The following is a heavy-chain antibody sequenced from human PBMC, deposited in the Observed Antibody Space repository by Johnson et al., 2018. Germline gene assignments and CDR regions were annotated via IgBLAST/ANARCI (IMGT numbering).Heavy chain of an antibody. CDR3: TRHDDYCDLPFDY. D-gene: IGHD4/OR15-4a*01. CDR1: GFTFSGSA. J-gene: IGHJ4*01. Sequence: VQLVESGGGLVQPGGSLKLSCAASGFTFSGSALHWVRQASGKGLEWVGRIRSKPNNYATRYAASVKDRFTISRDDSKNTAYRQMNSLKTEDTAVYYCTRHDDYCDLPFDYWGHGTLVAVSS. CDR2: IRSKPNNYAT. V-gene: IGHV3-73*01.